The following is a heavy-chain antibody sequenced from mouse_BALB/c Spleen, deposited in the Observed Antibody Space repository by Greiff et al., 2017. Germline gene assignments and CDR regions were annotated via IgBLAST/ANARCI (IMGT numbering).Heavy chain of an antibody. CDR3: ASYYGSSYPYYFDY. V-gene: IGHV1-87*01. CDR1: GYTFTSYW. CDR2: IYPGDGDT. Sequence: QVQLQQSGAELARPGASVKLSCKASGYTFTSYWMQWVNQRPGQGLEWIGAIYPGDGDTRYTQKFKGKATLTADKSSSTAYMQLSSLASEDSAVYYCASYYGSSYPYYFDYWGQGTTLTVSS. D-gene: IGHD1-1*01. J-gene: IGHJ2*01.